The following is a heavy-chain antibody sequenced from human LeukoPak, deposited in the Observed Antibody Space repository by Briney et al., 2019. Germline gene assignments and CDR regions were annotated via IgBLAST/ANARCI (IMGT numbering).Heavy chain of an antibody. J-gene: IGHJ4*02. CDR3: ARDGEYSCGYGFDY. Sequence: PGGSLRLSCAASGFSVNNLYMSWVRQAPGKGLEWVSVIYSGDRTYYADSVKGRFTTSRDTSKSTVYLQMNSLRPEETAVYYCARDGEYSCGYGFDYWGQGTLVTVSS. V-gene: IGHV3-66*01. D-gene: IGHD5-18*01. CDR2: IYSGDRT. CDR1: GFSVNNLY.